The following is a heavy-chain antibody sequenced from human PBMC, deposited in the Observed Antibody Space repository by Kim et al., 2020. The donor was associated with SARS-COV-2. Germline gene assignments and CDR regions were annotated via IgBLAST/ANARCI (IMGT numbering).Heavy chain of an antibody. D-gene: IGHD2-15*01. J-gene: IGHJ4*02. CDR3: ARVTSYFSGGSCYPPTNLDC. CDR2: INPNSGGT. Sequence: ASVKVSCKASGYTFTGNYMHWVRQAPGQGLEWMGWINPNSGGTNYAQKFQGRVTMNRDTSISTAYMELSRLRSDDTAVYYCARVTSYFSGGSCYPPTNLDCWGQGTLGTVSS. V-gene: IGHV1-2*02. CDR1: GYTFTGNY.